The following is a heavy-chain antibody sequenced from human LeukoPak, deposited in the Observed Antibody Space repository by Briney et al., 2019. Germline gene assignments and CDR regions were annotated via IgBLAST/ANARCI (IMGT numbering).Heavy chain of an antibody. Sequence: GGSLRLSCAASGFTFSSYSMNWVRQAPGKGLEWVSSISSSSYIYYADSVKGRFTISRDNAKNSLYLQMNSLRAEDTAVYYCARNRGSYANDYWGQGTLVTVSS. V-gene: IGHV3-21*01. CDR2: ISSSSYI. CDR1: GFTFSSYS. D-gene: IGHD1-26*01. J-gene: IGHJ4*02. CDR3: ARNRGSYANDY.